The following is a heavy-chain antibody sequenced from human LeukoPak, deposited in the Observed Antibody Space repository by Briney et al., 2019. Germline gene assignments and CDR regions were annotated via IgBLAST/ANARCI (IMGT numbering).Heavy chain of an antibody. J-gene: IGHJ3*02. Sequence: GGSLRLSCAASGFTVSSNYMSWVRQAPGKGLEWVSAIYSGGSTYYADSVKGRFTISRDNSKNTLYLQMNSLRAEDTAVYYCASLPHSSGWSDAFDIWGQGTMVTVSS. CDR1: GFTVSSNY. CDR2: IYSGGST. CDR3: ASLPHSSGWSDAFDI. D-gene: IGHD6-19*01. V-gene: IGHV3-66*01.